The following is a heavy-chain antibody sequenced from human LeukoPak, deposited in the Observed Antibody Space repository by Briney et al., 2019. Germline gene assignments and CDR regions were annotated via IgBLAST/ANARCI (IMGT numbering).Heavy chain of an antibody. V-gene: IGHV4-4*02. CDR1: GASISSSNW. Sequence: SETLSLTCAVSGASISSSNWWSWVRQPPGKGLEWIGEIYHGGSTNYNPSLKSRVTMSVDKSKNQFSLKLSSVTAADTAVYYCARDHSPLSYSSVWYVYAYWGQGTLVTVSS. J-gene: IGHJ4*02. CDR2: IYHGGST. CDR3: ARDHSPLSYSSVWYVYAY. D-gene: IGHD6-19*01.